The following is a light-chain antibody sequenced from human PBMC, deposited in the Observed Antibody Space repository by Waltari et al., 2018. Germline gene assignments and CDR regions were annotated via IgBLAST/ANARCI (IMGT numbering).Light chain of an antibody. J-gene: IGKJ1*01. CDR3: MQGTHWPWT. Sequence: DVVMTQSPLSLPVTLGQAAFISCRSSQSLLYSDGKTYLSWFQQRPGQSPRRLVYKGSARGSGVPDRFDGSGSGTEFALHINRVEADDVGVYYCMQGTHWPWTFGPGTKVEIK. CDR1: QSLLYSDGKTY. V-gene: IGKV2-30*01. CDR2: KGS.